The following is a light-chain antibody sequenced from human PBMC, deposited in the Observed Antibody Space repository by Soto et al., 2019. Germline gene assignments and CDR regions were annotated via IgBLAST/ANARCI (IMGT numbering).Light chain of an antibody. CDR3: QQYNSYWT. J-gene: IGKJ1*01. CDR2: DAS. Sequence: HMTHACSPLSASVGDSVTITFRGSQSISSWLAWYQQKPGKAPKLLIYDASSLESGVPSRFSGSGSGTEFTLTISSLQTDDFATYYCQQYNSYWTFGEGTKVDIK. V-gene: IGKV1-5*01. CDR1: QSISSW.